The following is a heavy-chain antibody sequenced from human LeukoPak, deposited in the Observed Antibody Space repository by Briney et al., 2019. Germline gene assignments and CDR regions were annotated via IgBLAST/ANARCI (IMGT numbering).Heavy chain of an antibody. Sequence: PGGSLRLSCAASSFTFSDYYMSWIRQAPGKGLEWLSYISGSGTLIFYADSVEGRFTISRDNANNSLYLQMNSLRAEDTAVYYCARDGSGYVNDGFDIWGQGTMVTVSS. CDR1: SFTFSDYY. J-gene: IGHJ3*02. D-gene: IGHD5-12*01. CDR2: ISGSGTLI. CDR3: ARDGSGYVNDGFDI. V-gene: IGHV3-11*01.